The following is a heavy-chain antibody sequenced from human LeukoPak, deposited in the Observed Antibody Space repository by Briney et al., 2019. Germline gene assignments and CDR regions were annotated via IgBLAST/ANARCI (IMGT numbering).Heavy chain of an antibody. V-gene: IGHV4-30-4*08. Sequence: SQTLSLTCTVSGGSISSGDYYWRWIRQPPGKRLEWIGYIYYSGSTYYNPSLKSRVTISVDTSKNQFSLKLSSVTAADTAVYYCARVPWRYDFWSGYYFDYWGQGTLVTVSS. J-gene: IGHJ4*02. CDR3: ARVPWRYDFWSGYYFDY. CDR1: GGSISSGDYY. CDR2: IYYSGST. D-gene: IGHD3-3*01.